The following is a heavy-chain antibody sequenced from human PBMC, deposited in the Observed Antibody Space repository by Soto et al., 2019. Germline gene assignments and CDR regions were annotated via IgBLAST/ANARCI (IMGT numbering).Heavy chain of an antibody. V-gene: IGHV1-18*01. CDR3: VREDTGADQLVSAHY. D-gene: IGHD2-2*01. CDR1: GYTFTSYC. CDR2: ISAYNGNT. Sequence: ASVKVSCKSSGYTFTSYCISWVRQAPGQGLEWMGWISAYNGNTNYAQKLQGRVTMTTDTSTSTAYLDMNSLQTEDTAVYYCVREDTGADQLVSAHYWGQGTLVTVSS. J-gene: IGHJ4*02.